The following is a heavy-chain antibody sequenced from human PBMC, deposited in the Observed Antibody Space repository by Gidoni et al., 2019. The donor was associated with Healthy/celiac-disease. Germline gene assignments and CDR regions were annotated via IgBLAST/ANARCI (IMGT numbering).Heavy chain of an antibody. J-gene: IGHJ6*02. V-gene: IGHV3-15*01. Sequence: EVQLVESGGGLVKPGGSLRLSCAASGFTFSNAWMSWVRQAPGKGLEWVGRIKSKTDGGTTDYAAPVKGRFTISRDDSKNTLYLQMNSLKTEDTAVYYCTTDRCSSTSCYMRYYYYGMDVWGQGTTVTVSS. D-gene: IGHD2-2*02. CDR2: IKSKTDGGTT. CDR1: GFTFSNAW. CDR3: TTDRCSSTSCYMRYYYYGMDV.